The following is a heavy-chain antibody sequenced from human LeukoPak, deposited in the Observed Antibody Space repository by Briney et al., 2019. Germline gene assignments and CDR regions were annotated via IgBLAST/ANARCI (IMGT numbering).Heavy chain of an antibody. D-gene: IGHD3-22*01. CDR1: GYTFTAYG. V-gene: IGHV1-18*01. CDR3: ATSTGGYSDLYFHY. Sequence: ASLKVSCKASGYTFTAYGISWVRQAPGQGLEWMGWISGYSGDTKYAQRFEGRVTMTTDTSTTTAFMDLRSLRSDDTAVYFCATSTGGYSDLYFHYWGQGTLVPVSS. J-gene: IGHJ4*02. CDR2: ISGYSGDT.